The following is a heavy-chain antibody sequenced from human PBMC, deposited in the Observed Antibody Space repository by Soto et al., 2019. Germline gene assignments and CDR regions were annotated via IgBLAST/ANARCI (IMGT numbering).Heavy chain of an antibody. CDR2: IWYDGSNK. J-gene: IGHJ6*02. V-gene: IGHV3-33*01. CDR1: GFTFSSYG. Sequence: QVPLVESGGGVVQPGRSLRLSCAASGFTFSSYGMHWVRQAPGKGLEWVAVIWYDGSNKYYADSVKGRFTISRDNAKNTVYLQMNSLRAEDTAVYYCARDGGYCSGGSCYDYYYYGMDVWGQGTTVTVSS. CDR3: ARDGGYCSGGSCYDYYYYGMDV. D-gene: IGHD2-15*01.